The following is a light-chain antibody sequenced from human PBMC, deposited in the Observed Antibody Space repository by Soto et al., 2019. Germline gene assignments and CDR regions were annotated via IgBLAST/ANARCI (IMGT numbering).Light chain of an antibody. CDR1: QSVSSY. J-gene: IGKJ4*01. V-gene: IGKV3-11*01. CDR3: QQRSNWPRALT. CDR2: DAS. Sequence: EIVLTQSPATLSLSPGERATLSCRASQSVSSYLAWYQQKPGQAPRLLIYDASNRATGIPARFSGSGSGTDFTLTISSLEPEDFAVHYCQQRSNWPRALTFGGGTKVEIK.